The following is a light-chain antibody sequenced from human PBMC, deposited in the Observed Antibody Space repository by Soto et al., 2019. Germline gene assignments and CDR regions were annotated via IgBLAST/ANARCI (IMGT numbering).Light chain of an antibody. CDR1: SGDVGGYNF. V-gene: IGLV2-14*03. Sequence: QSVLTQPASVSGSPRQSITISCTGTSGDVGGYNFVSWYQQHPGKAPKLMIYDVTSRPSGVSSRFSGSKSGNTASLTIAGLQAEDEADYYCSSYTGSSTLEVFGTGTKLTVL. CDR2: DVT. J-gene: IGLJ1*01. CDR3: SSYTGSSTLEV.